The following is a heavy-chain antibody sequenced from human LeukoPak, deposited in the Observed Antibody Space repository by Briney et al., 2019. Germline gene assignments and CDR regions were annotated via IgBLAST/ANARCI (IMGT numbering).Heavy chain of an antibody. D-gene: IGHD6-19*01. Sequence: ASVKVSCKASGYTFTCYYMHWVRQAPGQGLEWMGWINPNSGGTNYAQKFQGRVTMTRDTSISTAYMELSSLRSEDTAVYYCARDSSGWYHWFDPWGQGTLVIVSS. CDR1: GYTFTCYY. V-gene: IGHV1-2*02. J-gene: IGHJ5*02. CDR3: ARDSSGWYHWFDP. CDR2: INPNSGGT.